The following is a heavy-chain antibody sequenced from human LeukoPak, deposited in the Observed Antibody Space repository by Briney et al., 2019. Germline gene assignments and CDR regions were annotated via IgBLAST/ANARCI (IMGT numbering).Heavy chain of an antibody. CDR1: GGSISSYY. CDR3: ARPRYYYGSGSPPFDY. J-gene: IGHJ4*02. V-gene: IGHV4-59*04. D-gene: IGHD3-10*01. CDR2: MYHSGST. Sequence: SETLSLTCTVSGGSISSYYWSWIRQPPGKGLEWIGSMYHSGSTYYNPSLKSRVTISVDTSKNQFSLKLSSVTAADTAVYYCARPRYYYGSGSPPFDYWGQGTLVTVSS.